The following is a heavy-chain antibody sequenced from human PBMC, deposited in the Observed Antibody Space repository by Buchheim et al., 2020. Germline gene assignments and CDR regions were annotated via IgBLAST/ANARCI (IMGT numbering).Heavy chain of an antibody. J-gene: IGHJ4*02. CDR1: GFIFGDYS. CDR3: ARGAPAYCSGDSCPLDC. CDR2: ISATGAYI. Sequence: EVQLVESGGGLVRPGGSLRLSCAASGFIFGDYSMNWVRQAPEKGLEWVSSISATGAYIYYADSVRGRFTISRDNAKNSLFLQMNSLRAEDTAVYYCARGAPAYCSGDSCPLDCRGQGTL. V-gene: IGHV3-21*01. D-gene: IGHD2-15*01.